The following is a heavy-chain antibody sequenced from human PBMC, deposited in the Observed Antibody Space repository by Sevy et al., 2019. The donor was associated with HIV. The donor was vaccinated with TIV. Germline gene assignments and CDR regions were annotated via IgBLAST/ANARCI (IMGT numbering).Heavy chain of an antibody. Sequence: GESLKISCKASGYTFTSYGISWVRQAPGQGLEWMGWISAYNGNTNYAQKLQGRVTMTTDTSTSTAYMELRSLRSDDTAVYYCARDQYSSSWKAGFDPWGQGTLVTVSS. J-gene: IGHJ5*02. CDR1: GYTFTSYG. D-gene: IGHD6-13*01. V-gene: IGHV1-18*01. CDR3: ARDQYSSSWKAGFDP. CDR2: ISAYNGNT.